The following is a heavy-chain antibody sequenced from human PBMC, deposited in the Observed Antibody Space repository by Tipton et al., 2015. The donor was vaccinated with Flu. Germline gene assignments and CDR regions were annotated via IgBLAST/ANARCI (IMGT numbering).Heavy chain of an antibody. CDR3: ASHKYYDFWSGHDY. CDR2: IYYSGST. V-gene: IGHV4-59*12. Sequence: VKPSETLSLTCTVSGGSISSYYWSWIRQPPGKGLEWIGYIYYSGSTNYNPSLKSRVTISVDTSKNQFSLKLSSVTAADTAVYYCASHKYYDFWSGHDYWGQGTLVTVSS. CDR1: GGSISSYY. D-gene: IGHD3-3*01. J-gene: IGHJ4*02.